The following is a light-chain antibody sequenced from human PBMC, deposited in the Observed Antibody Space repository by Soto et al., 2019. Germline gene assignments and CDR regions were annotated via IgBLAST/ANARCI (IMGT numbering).Light chain of an antibody. Sequence: QSVLTQPASVSGSPGQSITITCTGTSSDVGGYNYVSWYQRRPGQAPKLLIFDVSDRSSGVSHRFSGAKSGNTASLIISGLQSEDEADYFCSSYSSGTTPYVLGTGTKLTVL. J-gene: IGLJ1*01. CDR2: DVS. CDR1: SSDVGGYNY. V-gene: IGLV2-14*03. CDR3: SSYSSGTTPYV.